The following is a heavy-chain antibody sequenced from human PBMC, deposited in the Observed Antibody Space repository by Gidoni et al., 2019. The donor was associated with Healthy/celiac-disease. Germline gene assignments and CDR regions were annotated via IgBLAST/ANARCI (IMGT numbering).Heavy chain of an antibody. CDR1: GFTFSSYE. Sequence: EVQLVESGGGLVQPGGSLRLSCAASGFTFSSYEMNWVRQAPGKGLEWVSYISSSGSTIYYADSVKGRFTISRDNAKNSLYLQMNSLRAEDTAVYYCAREMGSGYDFDYWGQGTLVTVSS. CDR2: ISSSGSTI. CDR3: AREMGSGYDFDY. V-gene: IGHV3-48*03. D-gene: IGHD5-12*01. J-gene: IGHJ4*02.